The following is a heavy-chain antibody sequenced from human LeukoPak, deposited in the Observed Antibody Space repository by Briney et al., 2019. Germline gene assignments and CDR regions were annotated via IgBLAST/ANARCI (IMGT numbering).Heavy chain of an antibody. CDR3: AKDAQRGFDYSNSLDK. CDR1: GFTFSHYG. CDR2: IWSDETNR. J-gene: IGHJ4*02. Sequence: PGRSLRLSCATSGFTFSHYGMHWVRQAPGKGLEWVAVIWSDETNRYYGGPVKGRFTISRDNFQRTVYLQMDSLRAEDTAVYYCAKDAQRGFDYSNSLDKWGQGTLVTVSS. D-gene: IGHD4-11*01. V-gene: IGHV3-33*06.